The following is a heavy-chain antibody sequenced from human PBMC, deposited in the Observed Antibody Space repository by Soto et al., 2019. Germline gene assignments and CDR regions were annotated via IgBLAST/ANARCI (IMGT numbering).Heavy chain of an antibody. D-gene: IGHD7-27*01. V-gene: IGHV4-4*07. CDR2: CFPSGST. J-gene: IGHJ4*01. CDR3: AREAPWGTSQFDF. Sequence: QVQLQESGPGLVKPSETLSLTCTVSGVSLSDSYWSWIRQPAGKGLEWIGRCFPSGSTNFNPSLKSRVIMSVDTSKNQFSLRLTSVTAADTAVYYCAREAPWGTSQFDFWGHGTLVTVSS. CDR1: GVSLSDSY.